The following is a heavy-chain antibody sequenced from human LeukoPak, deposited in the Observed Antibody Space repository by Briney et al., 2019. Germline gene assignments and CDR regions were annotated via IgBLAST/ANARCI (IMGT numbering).Heavy chain of an antibody. Sequence: PGGSLRLSCAASGFTFSSYAMSWVRQAPGKGLEWVSAISGSGGSTYYADSVKGRFTISRDNSKNTLYLQMNSLRAEDTAVYYCARELSLVCGGDCSGFDYWGQGTLVTVSS. CDR2: ISGSGGST. V-gene: IGHV3-23*01. CDR1: GFTFSSYA. D-gene: IGHD2-21*02. J-gene: IGHJ4*02. CDR3: ARELSLVCGGDCSGFDY.